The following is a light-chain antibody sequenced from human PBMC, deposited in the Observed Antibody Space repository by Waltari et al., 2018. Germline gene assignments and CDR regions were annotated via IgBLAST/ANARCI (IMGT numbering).Light chain of an antibody. V-gene: IGKV1-39*01. CDR1: QSIRKY. Sequence: DLQMTQSPSSLSASIGDRVTITCRASQSIRKYVNWYQQKPGKAPHLLIYTASNLQRGVPSRFSGSGSGTDFTLTISSLQPEDFATYFCQQSYSIPYTFGQGTKLEI. CDR2: TAS. CDR3: QQSYSIPYT. J-gene: IGKJ2*01.